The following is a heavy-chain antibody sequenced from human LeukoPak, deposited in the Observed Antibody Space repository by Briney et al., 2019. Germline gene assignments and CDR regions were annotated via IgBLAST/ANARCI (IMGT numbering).Heavy chain of an antibody. D-gene: IGHD1-26*01. CDR1: GFTFSSYW. Sequence: GGSLRLSCAASGFTFSSYWMSWVRQAPGKGLEWVANIKQDGSEKYYVDSVKGRFTISRDNAKNSLYLQMNSLRAEDTAVYYCARDTSGSYLAYYYYYMDVWGKGTTVTVSS. CDR2: IKQDGSEK. V-gene: IGHV3-7*01. J-gene: IGHJ6*03. CDR3: ARDTSGSYLAYYYYYMDV.